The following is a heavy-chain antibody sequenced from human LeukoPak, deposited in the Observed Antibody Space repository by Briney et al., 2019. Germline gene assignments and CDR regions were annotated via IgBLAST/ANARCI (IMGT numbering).Heavy chain of an antibody. D-gene: IGHD3-10*01. CDR2: ISYDGSNK. CDR3: AKDYYGSGSYFDY. V-gene: IGHV3-30*18. J-gene: IGHJ4*02. CDR1: GFTFSSYG. Sequence: GGSLRLSCAASGFTFSSYGMHWVRQAPGKGLEWVAVISYDGSNKYYADSVKGRFTISRDNPKNTLYLQMNSLRAEDTAVYYCAKDYYGSGSYFDYWGQGTLVTVSS.